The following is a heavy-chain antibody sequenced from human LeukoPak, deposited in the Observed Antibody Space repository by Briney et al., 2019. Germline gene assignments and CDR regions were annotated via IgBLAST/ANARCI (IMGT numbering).Heavy chain of an antibody. D-gene: IGHD2-2*01. CDR1: GFTFSDYY. CDR2: ISSSGSTM. CDR3: ARVHCSSTSCYVVYGMDV. V-gene: IGHV3-11*01. Sequence: GGSLRLSCAASGFTFSDYYMNWIRQAPGKGLEWVSYISSSGSTMYYADSVKGRFTISRDNTKNSLYLQMNSLRAEDTAVYYCARVHCSSTSCYVVYGMDVWGQGTTVTVSS. J-gene: IGHJ6*02.